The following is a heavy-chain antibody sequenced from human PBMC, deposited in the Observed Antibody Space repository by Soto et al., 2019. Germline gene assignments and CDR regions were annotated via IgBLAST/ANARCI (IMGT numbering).Heavy chain of an antibody. Sequence: ASVKVSCKASGYTFTAYDLHWVRQAPGQGLEWMGWINPNSGGTKYAQKFQGWVTMTRDTSISTAYMELSRLRSDDTAMYYCAKSLNHYGMDVWGQGTTVTVSS. CDR1: GYTFTAYD. J-gene: IGHJ6*02. CDR3: AKSLNHYGMDV. CDR2: INPNSGGT. V-gene: IGHV1-2*04. D-gene: IGHD3-10*01.